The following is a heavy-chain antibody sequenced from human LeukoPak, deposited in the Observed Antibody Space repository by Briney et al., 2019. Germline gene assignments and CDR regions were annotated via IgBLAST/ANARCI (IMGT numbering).Heavy chain of an antibody. CDR2: IYHSGST. J-gene: IGHJ4*02. D-gene: IGHD6-19*01. V-gene: IGHV4-4*02. CDR3: ARDLGIAVAGTQSDY. Sequence: PSETLSLTCAVSGGSISSSNWWSWVRQPPGKGLEWIGEIYHSGSTNYNPSLKSRVTISVDKSKNQFSLKLSSVTAADTAVYYCARDLGIAVAGTQSDYWGQGTLVTVSS. CDR1: GGSISSSNW.